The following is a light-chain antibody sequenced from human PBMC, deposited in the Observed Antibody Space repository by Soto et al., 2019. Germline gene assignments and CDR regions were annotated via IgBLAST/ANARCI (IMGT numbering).Light chain of an antibody. Sequence: EIVLTQSPGTLSLSPGERATLSCRASQSVSSSYLAWYQQKPGQAPRLLIYGASSRATGIPDRFSGSGSGTDFILTISRLEPEDFAAYYCQHYDNTPPSVTFGPGTKVDIK. CDR2: GAS. CDR3: QHYDNTPPSVT. J-gene: IGKJ3*01. CDR1: QSVSSSY. V-gene: IGKV3-20*01.